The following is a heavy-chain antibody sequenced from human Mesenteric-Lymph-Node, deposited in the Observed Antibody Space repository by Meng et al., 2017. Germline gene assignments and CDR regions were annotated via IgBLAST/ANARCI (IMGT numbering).Heavy chain of an antibody. Sequence: GESLKISCAASGFTVSSNYMSWVRQAPGKGLEWVSVIYSGGSTYYADSVKGRFTISRHNSKSTLYLQMNSLRAEDTAVYYCARDPSSFFFGYWGQGALVTVSS. V-gene: IGHV3-53*04. CDR2: IYSGGST. CDR3: ARDPSSFFFGY. J-gene: IGHJ4*02. CDR1: GFTVSSNY. D-gene: IGHD3-16*02.